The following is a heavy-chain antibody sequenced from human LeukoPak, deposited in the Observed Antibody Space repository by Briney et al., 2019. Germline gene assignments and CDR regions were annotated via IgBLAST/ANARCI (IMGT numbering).Heavy chain of an antibody. CDR3: AKRYSSTSVALDY. D-gene: IGHD6-13*01. CDR1: GCTFSSYA. Sequence: GGSLRLSCAASGCTFSSYAMSWVRQAPGKGLEWVSVISSSGSSTYYADSVEGRLTISREYPKNTLYLQTNSLRDEDTAVYYCAKRYSSTSVALDYWGQGTLVTVSS. V-gene: IGHV3-23*01. J-gene: IGHJ4*02. CDR2: ISSSGSST.